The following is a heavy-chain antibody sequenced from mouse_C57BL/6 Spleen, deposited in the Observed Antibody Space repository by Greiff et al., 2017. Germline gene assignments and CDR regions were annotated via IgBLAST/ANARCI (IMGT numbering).Heavy chain of an antibody. CDR2: INPSTGGT. CDR1: GYSFTGYY. CDR3: ARHGATPRYDGFAY. D-gene: IGHD2-12*01. J-gene: IGHJ3*01. V-gene: IGHV1-43*01. Sequence: EVQLQQSGPELVKPGASVKISCKASGYSFTGYYMHWVKQSSEKSLEWIGEINPSTGGTSYNQKFKGKATLTVDTSSSTAYMQLKSLTSEDSAVYYCARHGATPRYDGFAYWGQGTLVTVSA.